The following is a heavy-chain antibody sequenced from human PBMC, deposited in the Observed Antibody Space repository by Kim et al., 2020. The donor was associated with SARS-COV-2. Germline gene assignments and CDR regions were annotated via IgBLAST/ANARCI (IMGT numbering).Heavy chain of an antibody. J-gene: IGHJ4*02. CDR1: GFTFDDHG. CDR3: AKDYYTVLRFFVTD. Sequence: GGSLRLSCEASGFTFDDHGMHWVRQAPGKGPERVSGISWNSGRIGYADSVKGRFTISRDNAKNSLRLQMNSLRPEDTALYYCAKDYYTVLRFFVTDWGQGTLVTVSS. D-gene: IGHD3-3*01. CDR2: ISWNSGRI. V-gene: IGHV3-9*01.